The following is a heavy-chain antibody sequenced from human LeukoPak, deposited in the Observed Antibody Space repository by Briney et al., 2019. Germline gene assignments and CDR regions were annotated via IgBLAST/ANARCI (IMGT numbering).Heavy chain of an antibody. CDR1: GGSISSGGYY. D-gene: IGHD4-11*01. J-gene: IGHJ5*02. CDR3: ARDYSNPSGFDP. CDR2: IYYSGST. Sequence: SQTLSLTCTVSGGSISSGGYYWSWIRQHPGKGLEWIGYIYYSGSTYYNPSLKSRVTISVDTSKNQFSLKLSSVTAADTAVYYCARDYSNPSGFDPWGQGTLVTVSP. V-gene: IGHV4-31*03.